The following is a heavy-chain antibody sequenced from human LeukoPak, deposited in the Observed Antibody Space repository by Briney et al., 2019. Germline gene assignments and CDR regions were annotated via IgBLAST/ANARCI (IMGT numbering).Heavy chain of an antibody. D-gene: IGHD3-22*01. CDR2: INPSGGST. CDR3: ATGLYDSSGFDY. Sequence: ASVKVSCKASGYTFTSYYMHWVRQAPGQGLEWMGIINPSGGSTIYAQKFQGRVTMTEDTSTDTAYMELSSLRSEDTAVYYCATGLYDSSGFDYWGQGTLVTVSS. CDR1: GYTFTSYY. V-gene: IGHV1-46*01. J-gene: IGHJ4*02.